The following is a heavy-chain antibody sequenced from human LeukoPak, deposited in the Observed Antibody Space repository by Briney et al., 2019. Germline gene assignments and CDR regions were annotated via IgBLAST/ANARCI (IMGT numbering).Heavy chain of an antibody. CDR1: GGSISSFY. CDR2: IYSSGSS. CDR3: ARVLGWAAFDY. J-gene: IGHJ4*02. V-gene: IGHV4-4*07. Sequence: PAETLSLICTVSGGSISSFYWSWFRQPAGKGLEWIGRIYSSGSSNYNPSLKSRVTMSVDTFKNQFSLKLSSVTAADTAVYYCARVLGWAAFDYWGQGTLLTVSS. D-gene: IGHD2-15*01.